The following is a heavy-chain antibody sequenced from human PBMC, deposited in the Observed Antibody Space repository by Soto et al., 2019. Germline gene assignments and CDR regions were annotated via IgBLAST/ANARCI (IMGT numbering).Heavy chain of an antibody. CDR3: ASPLRYFDY. Sequence: LRLSCAPSGFTFSSYWMSWVGQAPGKGLEWVTNIKQDGSEKYYVDSVKGRFTISRDNAKNSLYLQMNSLRAEDTAVYDCASPLRYFDYWGQGTLVTVSS. CDR2: IKQDGSEK. V-gene: IGHV3-7*01. J-gene: IGHJ4*02. D-gene: IGHD3-10*01. CDR1: GFTFSSYW.